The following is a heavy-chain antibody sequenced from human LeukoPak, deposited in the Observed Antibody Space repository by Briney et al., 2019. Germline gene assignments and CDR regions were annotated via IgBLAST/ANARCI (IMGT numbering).Heavy chain of an antibody. Sequence: SETLSLTCTVSGGSISSGSYYWSWIRQPAGKGLEWIGRIYTSGSTNYNPSLKSRVTISVDTSKNQFSLKLSSVTAADTAVYYCARDSSAVFGAVMAGHWGQGTLVTVSS. CDR2: IYTSGST. D-gene: IGHD3-3*01. J-gene: IGHJ4*02. CDR1: GGSISSGSYY. CDR3: ARDSSAVFGAVMAGH. V-gene: IGHV4-61*02.